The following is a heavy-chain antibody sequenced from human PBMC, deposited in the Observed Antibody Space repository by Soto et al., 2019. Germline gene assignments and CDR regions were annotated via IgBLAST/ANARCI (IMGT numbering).Heavy chain of an antibody. Sequence: QVQLVESGGGVVQPGRSLRLSCAASGFTFSSYGMHWVRQAPGKGLEWVAVIWYDGSNKYYADSVKGRFTISRDNSKNTLYLQMNSLRAEGTAVYYCARGIMPARTSTWYFDLWGRGTLVTVSS. CDR2: IWYDGSNK. CDR3: ARGIMPARTSTWYFDL. J-gene: IGHJ2*01. V-gene: IGHV3-33*01. CDR1: GFTFSSYG. D-gene: IGHD2-2*01.